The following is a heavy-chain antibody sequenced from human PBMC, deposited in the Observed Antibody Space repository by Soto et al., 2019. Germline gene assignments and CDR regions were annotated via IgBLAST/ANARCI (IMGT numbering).Heavy chain of an antibody. J-gene: IGHJ6*03. CDR1: GYTFTSYA. Sequence: ASVKVSCKASGYTFTSYAMHWVRQAPGQRLEWMGWINAGNGNTKYSQKFQGRVTITRDSSASTAYMELSSLRSEDTAVYYCARQGGRYSYGYKDYNAYYYYYMDVWGKGTTVTVSS. CDR3: ARQGGRYSYGYKDYNAYYYYYMDV. V-gene: IGHV1-3*01. CDR2: INAGNGNT. D-gene: IGHD5-18*01.